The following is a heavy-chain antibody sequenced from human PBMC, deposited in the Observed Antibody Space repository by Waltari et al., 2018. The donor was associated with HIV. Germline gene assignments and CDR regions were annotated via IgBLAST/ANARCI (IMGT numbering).Heavy chain of an antibody. CDR2: IIPIFGTA. CDR1: GGTFSSYA. J-gene: IGHJ2*01. D-gene: IGHD7-27*01. Sequence: QVQLVQSGAEVKKPGSSVKVSCKASGGTFSSYAISRVRQAPGQGLEWMGGIIPIFGTANYAQKFQGRVTITADESTSTAYMELSSLRSEDTAVYYCARERGRFNWGSKYFDLWGRGTLVTVSS. CDR3: ARERGRFNWGSKYFDL. V-gene: IGHV1-69*01.